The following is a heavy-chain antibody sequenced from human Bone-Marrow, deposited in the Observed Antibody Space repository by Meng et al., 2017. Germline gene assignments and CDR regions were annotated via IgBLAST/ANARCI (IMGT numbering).Heavy chain of an antibody. Sequence: SSPTLVKPTETLTLTCTVSGFSLSNARMGVSWIRQPPGKALEWLAHIFSNDEKSYSTSLKSRLTISKDTSKSQVVLTMTNMDPVDTATYYCARADYGDYEWHFDYWGQGTLVTVSS. D-gene: IGHD4-17*01. J-gene: IGHJ4*02. CDR2: IFSNDEK. V-gene: IGHV2-26*01. CDR1: GFSLSNARMG. CDR3: ARADYGDYEWHFDY.